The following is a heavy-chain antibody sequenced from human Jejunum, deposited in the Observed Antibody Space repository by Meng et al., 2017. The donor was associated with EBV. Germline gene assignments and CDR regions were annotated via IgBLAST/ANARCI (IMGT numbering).Heavy chain of an antibody. J-gene: IGHJ4*02. D-gene: IGHD3-3*01. CDR2: FDPEDGET. V-gene: IGHV1-24*01. CDR1: GYSLTELS. CDR3: ATAHGFTIFGVAYYFDY. Sequence: QVQLVQTGAEVKKTGASVKVSCKVSGYSLTELSMHWVRQAPGKGLEWMGGFDPEDGETIYAQKFQGRVTMTEDTSTDTAYMELSSLRSEDTAVYYCATAHGFTIFGVAYYFDYWGQGTLVTVSS.